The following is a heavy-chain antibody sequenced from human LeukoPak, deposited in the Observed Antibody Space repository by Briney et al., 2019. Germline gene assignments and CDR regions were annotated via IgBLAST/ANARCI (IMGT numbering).Heavy chain of an antibody. V-gene: IGHV3-48*01. D-gene: IGHD1-1*01. Sequence: GGSLRLSCTASGFPFIEYSMNWVRQVPGKGLEWIAYIGIDSGNTKYADSVRGRFTISADKAKNTLYLQMNSLRVEDTAVYYCARDHNYAFDNWGQGTLVSVAS. J-gene: IGHJ4*02. CDR3: ARDHNYAFDN. CDR2: IGIDSGNT. CDR1: GFPFIEYS.